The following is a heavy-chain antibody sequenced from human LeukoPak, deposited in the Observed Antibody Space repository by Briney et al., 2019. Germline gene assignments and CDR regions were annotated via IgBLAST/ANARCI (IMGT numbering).Heavy chain of an antibody. Sequence: ASVKVSCKASGYTFTSYGISWVRQAPGQGLEGMGWISAYNGSTNYAQKLQGRVTMTTDTSTSTAYMELRSLRSDDTAVYYCARDQVERRFGHDAFDIWGQGTMVTVSS. CDR1: GYTFTSYG. CDR2: ISAYNGST. V-gene: IGHV1-18*01. D-gene: IGHD1-1*01. CDR3: ARDQVERRFGHDAFDI. J-gene: IGHJ3*02.